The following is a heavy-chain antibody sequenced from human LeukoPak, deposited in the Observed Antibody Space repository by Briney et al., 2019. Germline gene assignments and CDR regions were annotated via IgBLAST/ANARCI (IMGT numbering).Heavy chain of an antibody. V-gene: IGHV4-59*01. J-gene: IGHJ4*02. CDR3: ASSGYSSGWCKVGY. D-gene: IGHD6-19*01. Sequence: SETLSLTCTVSGGSISSYYWSWIRQPPGKGLEWIGYIYYSGSTNYNPSLKSRVTISVDTSKNQFSLKLSSVTAADTAVYYCASSGYSSGWCKVGYWGQGTLVTVSS. CDR1: GGSISSYY. CDR2: IYYSGST.